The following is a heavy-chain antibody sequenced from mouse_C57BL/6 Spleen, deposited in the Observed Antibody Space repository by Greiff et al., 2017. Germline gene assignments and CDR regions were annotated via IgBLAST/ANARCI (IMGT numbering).Heavy chain of an antibody. V-gene: IGHV1-61*01. CDR1: GYTFTSYW. J-gene: IGHJ3*01. Sequence: VQLQQPGAELVRPGSSVKLSCKASGYTFTSYWMDWVKQRPGQGLEWIGNIYPSDSETHYNQKFKDKATLTVDKSSSTAYMQLSSLTSEDSAVYYCAREKYYYGSSPAWFAYWGQGTLVTVSA. CDR3: AREKYYYGSSPAWFAY. CDR2: IYPSDSET. D-gene: IGHD1-1*01.